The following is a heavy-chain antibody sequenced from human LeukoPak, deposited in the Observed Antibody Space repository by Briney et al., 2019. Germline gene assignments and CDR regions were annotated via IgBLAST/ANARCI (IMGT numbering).Heavy chain of an antibody. CDR3: VRNDTSGVGLDY. V-gene: IGHV3-23*01. CDR1: GFTFSNHA. Sequence: GGSLRLSCAASGFTFSNHAMTWARQAPGKGLEWVSNISDRGTSINYAVSVKGRFSISRDNAKNTLYLQMNSLRDEDTAVYYCVRNDTSGVGLDYWGQGSLVTVSS. CDR2: ISDRGTSI. D-gene: IGHD3-3*01. J-gene: IGHJ4*02.